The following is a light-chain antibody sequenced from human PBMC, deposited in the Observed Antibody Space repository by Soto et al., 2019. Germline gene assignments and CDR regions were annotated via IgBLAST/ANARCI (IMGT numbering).Light chain of an antibody. CDR2: DAS. J-gene: IGKJ4*01. Sequence: EIVLTQSPGTLSLSPGKRATLSCRASQSVNINLAWYQQKPGQAPRLLIYDASNRATGIPARFSGSGSGTDFTLTISSLEPEDFAVYYCQQRGSWPQLTLGGGTKVDIK. CDR1: QSVNIN. V-gene: IGKV3-11*01. CDR3: QQRGSWPQLT.